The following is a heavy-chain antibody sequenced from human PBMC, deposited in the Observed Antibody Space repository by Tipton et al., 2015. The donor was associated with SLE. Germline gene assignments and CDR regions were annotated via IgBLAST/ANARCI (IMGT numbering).Heavy chain of an antibody. CDR2: IYHSDYT. CDR3: ARLTYCDSTGHFDY. V-gene: IGHV4-59*08. Sequence: TLSLTCSVSGGSITNYYWSWIRQPPGKGLEWIGHIYHSDYTSYNPSLKSRVFISIDTSKKQFSLKLSSVTAADTAVYYCARLTYCDSTGHFDYWGQGSLVTVSS. J-gene: IGHJ4*02. CDR1: GGSITNYY. D-gene: IGHD3-22*01.